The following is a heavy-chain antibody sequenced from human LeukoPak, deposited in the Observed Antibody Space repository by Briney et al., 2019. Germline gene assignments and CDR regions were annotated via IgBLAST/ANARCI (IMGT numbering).Heavy chain of an antibody. CDR3: ARAGSVVAATPMGY. CDR1: GFTFSSYG. CDR2: ISYDGSNK. J-gene: IGHJ4*02. D-gene: IGHD2-15*01. V-gene: IGHV3-30*03. Sequence: GRSLRLSCAASGFTFSSYGMHWVRQAPGKGLEWVAVISYDGSNKYYADSVKGRFTISRDNSKNTLYLQMNSLRAEDTAVYYCARAGSVVAATPMGYWGQGTLVTVSS.